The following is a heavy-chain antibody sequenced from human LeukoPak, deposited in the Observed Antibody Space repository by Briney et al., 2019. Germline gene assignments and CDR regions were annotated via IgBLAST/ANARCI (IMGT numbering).Heavy chain of an antibody. CDR1: GYTFTSYD. CDR2: MNPNSGNT. J-gene: IGHJ4*02. V-gene: IGHV1-8*03. D-gene: IGHD3-10*01. Sequence: ASVKVSCKASGYTFTSYDINWVRQATGQGLEWMGWMNPNSGNTGYAQKFQGRVTITRNTSISTAYMELSSLRSEDTAAYYCARGQRYYGSGRYFDYWGQGTLVTVSS. CDR3: ARGQRYYGSGRYFDY.